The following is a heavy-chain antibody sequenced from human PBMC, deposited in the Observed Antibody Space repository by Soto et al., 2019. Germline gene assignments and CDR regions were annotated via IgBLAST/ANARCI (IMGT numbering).Heavy chain of an antibody. CDR2: INPDSGGT. CDR3: ARDRGSGYYYFGMDV. J-gene: IGHJ6*02. D-gene: IGHD1-26*01. V-gene: IGHV1-2*04. CDR1: GYTFTGYH. Sequence: AASVKVSCKASGYTFTGYHMHWVRQAPGQGLEWMGWINPDSGGTNYAQKFQDWVTMTRDTSISTVYLGLNRLRSDDTAVYYCARDRGSGYYYFGMDVWGQGTTVTVSS.